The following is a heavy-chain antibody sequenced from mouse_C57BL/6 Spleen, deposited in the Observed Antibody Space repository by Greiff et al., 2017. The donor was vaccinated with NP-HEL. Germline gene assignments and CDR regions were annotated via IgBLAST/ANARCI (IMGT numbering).Heavy chain of an antibody. Sequence: VQLVESGPGLVAPSQSLSITCTVSGFSLTSYGVSWVRQPPGKGLEWLGLIWGDGSTNYHSALISRLSISKDNSKSQDVLKLNSLKTDDTATYYCAKQESNYAMDYWGQGTSVTVSS. J-gene: IGHJ4*01. CDR3: AKQESNYAMDY. D-gene: IGHD5-1*01. CDR2: IWGDGST. V-gene: IGHV2-3*01. CDR1: GFSLTSYG.